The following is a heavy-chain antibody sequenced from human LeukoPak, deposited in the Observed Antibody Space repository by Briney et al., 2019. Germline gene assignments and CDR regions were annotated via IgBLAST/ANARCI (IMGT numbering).Heavy chain of an antibody. CDR3: ARDRGERDSSWSLPAHGFDI. Sequence: ASVKVSCKASGGTFNSYAINWVRQAPGQGLEWMGRFFPIFGTANYAQKFQGRVTVTTDESTNTAYMELSSLRPEDTAMYYCARDRGERDSSWSLPAHGFDIWGQGTMVTVSS. J-gene: IGHJ3*02. CDR2: FFPIFGTA. CDR1: GGTFNSYA. D-gene: IGHD6-13*01. V-gene: IGHV1-69*05.